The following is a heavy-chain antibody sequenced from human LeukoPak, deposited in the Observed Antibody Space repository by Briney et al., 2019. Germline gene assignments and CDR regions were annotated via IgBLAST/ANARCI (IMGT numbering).Heavy chain of an antibody. V-gene: IGHV3-30-3*01. J-gene: IGHJ3*02. Sequence: GGSLRLSCAASGFTFSSYAMHWVRQAPGKGLEWVAVISYDGSNKYYADSVKGRFTISRDNSKNTLYLQMNSLRAEDTAVYYCAREAIDFWGAFDIWGQGTMVTVSS. CDR1: GFTFSSYA. D-gene: IGHD3-3*01. CDR3: AREAIDFWGAFDI. CDR2: ISYDGSNK.